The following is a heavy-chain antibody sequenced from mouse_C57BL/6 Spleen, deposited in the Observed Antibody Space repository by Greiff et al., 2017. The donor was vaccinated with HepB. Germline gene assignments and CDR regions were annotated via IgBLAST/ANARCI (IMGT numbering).Heavy chain of an antibody. J-gene: IGHJ4*01. V-gene: IGHV5-17*01. CDR2: ISSGSSTI. CDR3: ARSGRAMDY. Sequence: EVKVVESGGGLVKPGGSLKLSCAASGSTFSDYGMHWVRQAPEKGLEWVAYISSGSSTIYYADTVKGRFTISRDNAKNTLFLQMTSLRSEDTAMYYCARSGRAMDYWGQGTSVTVSS. D-gene: IGHD3-1*01. CDR1: GSTFSDYG.